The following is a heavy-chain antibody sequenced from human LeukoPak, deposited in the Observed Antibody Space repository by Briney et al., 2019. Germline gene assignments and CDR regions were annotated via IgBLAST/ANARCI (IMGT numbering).Heavy chain of an antibody. Sequence: ASXXVSCKASGYTFTSYGISWVRQAPGQGLEWMGWISAYNGNTNYAQKLQGRVNMNKDRSTSTAYMELRSLRSDDTAVYYCARDSSSWYSLLDYWGQGTLVTVSS. CDR2: ISAYNGNT. CDR3: ARDSSSWYSLLDY. CDR1: GYTFTSYG. J-gene: IGHJ4*02. D-gene: IGHD6-13*01. V-gene: IGHV1-18*01.